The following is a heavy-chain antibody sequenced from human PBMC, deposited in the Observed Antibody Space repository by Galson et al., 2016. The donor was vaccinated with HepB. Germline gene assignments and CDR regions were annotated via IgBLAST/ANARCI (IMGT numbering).Heavy chain of an antibody. J-gene: IGHJ4*02. CDR2: IYPGDSKT. Sequence: QSGAEVKKPGESLQISCKGSGYSFTSYWIAWVRQMPGKGLEWMGIIYPGDSKTRYSPSFQGQVTISADKSTSTAYLQWSSLKASDTAMYYCARHLNYHDSTGYYYGDYWGQGTLVTVSS. CDR3: ARHLNYHDSTGYYYGDY. D-gene: IGHD3-22*01. V-gene: IGHV5-51*01. CDR1: GYSFTSYW.